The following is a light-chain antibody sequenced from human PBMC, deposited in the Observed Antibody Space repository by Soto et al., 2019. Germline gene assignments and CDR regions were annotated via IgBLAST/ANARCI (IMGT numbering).Light chain of an antibody. CDR1: QGVSSR. J-gene: IGKJ1*01. V-gene: IGKV3-15*01. CDR2: DVS. CDR3: QKYTDWPPCT. Sequence: EIVMTQSPATLAVSPGGRATLSCRASQGVSSRLAWYQQKPGQAPRLIIYDVSTRASDTPARFSGSRSGTEVNLNISCLQSEHFSMYYCQKYTDWPPCTFGKGTKVEIK.